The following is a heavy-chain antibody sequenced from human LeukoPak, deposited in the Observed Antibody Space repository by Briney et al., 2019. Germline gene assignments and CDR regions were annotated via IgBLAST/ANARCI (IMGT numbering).Heavy chain of an antibody. J-gene: IGHJ4*02. D-gene: IGHD5-18*01. V-gene: IGHV3-7*05. CDR3: ARNYGYTYGFDY. CDR1: GFTFINYA. Sequence: PGGSLRLSCAASGFTFINYAMSWVRQAPGKGLEWVANIKQDGSEKIHVDSVKGRFTISRDNAKNSLYLQMNSLRAEDTAVYYCARNYGYTYGFDYWGQGTLVTVSS. CDR2: IKQDGSEK.